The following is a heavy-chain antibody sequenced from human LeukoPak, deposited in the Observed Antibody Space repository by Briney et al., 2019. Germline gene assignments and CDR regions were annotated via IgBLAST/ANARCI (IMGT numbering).Heavy chain of an antibody. J-gene: IGHJ4*02. CDR3: STDPQRGYYFDY. Sequence: GGSLRLSCAASGFTFKDAWMSWVRQAPGKGLEWVGRIKSKSDGGTVDYAAPVKGRFTISRDDSKNTLYLQINNLKIEDTAVYYCSTDPQRGYYFDYWGQGTLVTVSS. V-gene: IGHV3-15*01. CDR1: GFTFKDAW. D-gene: IGHD5-24*01. CDR2: IKSKSDGGTV.